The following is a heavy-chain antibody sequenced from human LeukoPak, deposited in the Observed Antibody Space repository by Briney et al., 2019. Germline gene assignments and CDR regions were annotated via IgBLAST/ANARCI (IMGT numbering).Heavy chain of an antibody. CDR2: INPSGGST. CDR1: GYTLTNYF. CDR3: ARDYSNARAFDY. V-gene: IGHV1-46*01. Sequence: ASVKVSCKASGYTLTNYFIHWVRQAPGQGLEWMGIINPSGGSTSYAQKFQGTVTMTRDTSTNTVYMELSSLRSEDTAVYYCARDYSNARAFDYWGQGTLVTVSS. J-gene: IGHJ4*02. D-gene: IGHD4-11*01.